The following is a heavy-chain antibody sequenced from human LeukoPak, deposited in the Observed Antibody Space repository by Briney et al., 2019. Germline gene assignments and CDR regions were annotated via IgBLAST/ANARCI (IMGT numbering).Heavy chain of an antibody. J-gene: IGHJ3*02. V-gene: IGHV3-13*01. CDR2: IGTAGDT. CDR3: AREGGGDAFDI. Sequence: GGSLRLSCAASGFTFSNYDMHWVRQATGKGLEWVSAIGTAGDTYYPGSVKGRFTISRENAKNSLYLQMNSLRAGDTAVYYCAREGGGDAFDIWGQGTMVTVSS. CDR1: GFTFSNYD. D-gene: IGHD3-10*01.